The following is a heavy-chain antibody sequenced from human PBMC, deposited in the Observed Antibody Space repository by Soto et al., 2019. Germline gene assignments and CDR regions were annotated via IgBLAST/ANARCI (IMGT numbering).Heavy chain of an antibody. CDR2: ISGSGGST. J-gene: IGHJ4*02. CDR3: AKEGYCSGGSCSGFDY. D-gene: IGHD2-15*01. CDR1: GFTFSSYA. V-gene: IGHV3-23*01. Sequence: EVQLLESGGGLVQPGGSLRLSCAASGFTFSSYAMSWVRQAPGKGLEWVSAISGSGGSTYYADSVKGRFTISRDNSKNTLYLQMNSLRAEDTAIYYCAKEGYCSGGSCSGFDYWGQGTLVTVSS.